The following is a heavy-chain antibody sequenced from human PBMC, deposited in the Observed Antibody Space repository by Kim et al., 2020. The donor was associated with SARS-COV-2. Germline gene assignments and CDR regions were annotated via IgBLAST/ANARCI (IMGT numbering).Heavy chain of an antibody. Sequence: GGSLRLSCAASGFTFSSYSMNWVRQAPGKGLEWVSSISSSSSYIYYADSVKGRFTISRDNAKNSLYLQMNSLRAEDTAVYYCARDLVEDSSSWYGYYYYGMDVWGQGTTVTVSS. CDR1: GFTFSSYS. CDR3: ARDLVEDSSSWYGYYYYGMDV. D-gene: IGHD6-13*01. J-gene: IGHJ6*02. V-gene: IGHV3-21*01. CDR2: ISSSSSYI.